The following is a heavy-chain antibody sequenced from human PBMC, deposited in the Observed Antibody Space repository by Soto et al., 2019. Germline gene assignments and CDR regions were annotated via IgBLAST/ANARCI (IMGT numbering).Heavy chain of an antibody. Sequence: ASVKVSCKASGYTFTGYYMHWVRQAPGQGLEWMGWINPNSGGTNYAQKFQGWVTMTRDTSISTAYMELSRLRPDDTAVYYCAREEGSLWFGELLYAPPAYGMDVWGQGTTVTVSS. CDR2: INPNSGGT. D-gene: IGHD3-10*01. V-gene: IGHV1-2*04. CDR3: AREEGSLWFGELLYAPPAYGMDV. CDR1: GYTFTGYY. J-gene: IGHJ6*02.